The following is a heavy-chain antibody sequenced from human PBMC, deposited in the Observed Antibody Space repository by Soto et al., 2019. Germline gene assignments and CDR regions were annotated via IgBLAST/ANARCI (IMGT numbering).Heavy chain of an antibody. CDR2: IYYSGST. Sequence: SETLSLTCTVSGGSISSDYWSWIRQPPGKGLEWIGYIYYSGSTYYNPSLKSRVTISVDTSKNQFSLKLSSVPAADTAVYYCARFIPGTGSDYWGQGTLVTVSS. V-gene: IGHV4-59*12. CDR1: GGSISSDY. D-gene: IGHD1-20*01. J-gene: IGHJ4*02. CDR3: ARFIPGTGSDY.